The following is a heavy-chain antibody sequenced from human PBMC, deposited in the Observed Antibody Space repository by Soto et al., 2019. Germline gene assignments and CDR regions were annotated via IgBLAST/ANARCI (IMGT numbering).Heavy chain of an antibody. J-gene: IGHJ6*03. CDR2: IYSGGST. Sequence: GGSLRLSCAASGFTVSSSYMSWVRQAPGKGLEWVSVIYSGGSTSYADSVKGRFTISRDNSKNTLYLQRNSLRAEDTAVYYCARGYSSSWGYMDVWGKGTTVTVSS. D-gene: IGHD6-13*01. V-gene: IGHV3-66*01. CDR3: ARGYSSSWGYMDV. CDR1: GFTVSSSY.